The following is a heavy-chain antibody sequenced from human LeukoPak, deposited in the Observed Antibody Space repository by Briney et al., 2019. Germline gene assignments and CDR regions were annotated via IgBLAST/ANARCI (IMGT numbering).Heavy chain of an antibody. CDR3: ARDESYSSDY. V-gene: IGHV3-7*05. J-gene: IGHJ4*02. CDR1: GFPFSNRW. CDR2: IKHDGSEK. Sequence: GGSLRLSCAASGFPFSNRWMSWVRQAPGKGLEWVANIKHDGSEKYYVDSVKGRFTISRDNAKNSLYLQMNRLSAEDTAVYYCARDESYSSDYWGQGTLVTVSS. D-gene: IGHD6-13*01.